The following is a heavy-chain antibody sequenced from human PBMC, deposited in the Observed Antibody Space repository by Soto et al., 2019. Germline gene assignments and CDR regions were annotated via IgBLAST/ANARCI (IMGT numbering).Heavy chain of an antibody. Sequence: SETLSLTCTVSGSSISSSSYYWGWIRQPPGKGLEWIGSIYYSGSTYYNQSLKNQVKISIDTSKNKFSMKLTSVTAAVLAVYYCARHANYYGSGTYYSPFDYWGQGTLVT. V-gene: IGHV4-39*01. CDR1: GSSISSSSYY. J-gene: IGHJ4*02. CDR3: ARHANYYGSGTYYSPFDY. D-gene: IGHD3-10*01. CDR2: IYYSGST.